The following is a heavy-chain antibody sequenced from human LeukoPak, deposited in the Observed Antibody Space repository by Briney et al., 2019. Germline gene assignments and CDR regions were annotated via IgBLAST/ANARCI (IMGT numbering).Heavy chain of an antibody. D-gene: IGHD2-2*01. CDR3: TREYQLRVVDY. CDR2: IRSKAYGGTT. Sequence: GGSLRLSCTASGFTFGDYAMSWFRQAPGKGLEWVGFIRSKAYGGTTEYAASVKGRFTISRDDSKSIASLQMNSLKTEDTAVYYCTREYQLRVVDYWGQGTLVTVSS. CDR1: GFTFGDYA. V-gene: IGHV3-49*03. J-gene: IGHJ4*02.